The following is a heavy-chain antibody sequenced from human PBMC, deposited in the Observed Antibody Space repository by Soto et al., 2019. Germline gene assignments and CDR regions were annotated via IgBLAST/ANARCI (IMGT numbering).Heavy chain of an antibody. J-gene: IGHJ3*02. D-gene: IGHD2-2*01. CDR3: AKDQSDVVVVPAAAADDAFDI. CDR2: ISGSGGST. V-gene: IGHV3-23*01. CDR1: GFTCISYA. Sequence: GGSLRLSCASSGFTCISYAMSWVRQAPGKGLEWVSAISGSGGSTYYADSVKGRFTISRDNSKNTLYLQMNSLRAEDTAVYYCAKDQSDVVVVPAAAADDAFDIWGQGTMVTVSS.